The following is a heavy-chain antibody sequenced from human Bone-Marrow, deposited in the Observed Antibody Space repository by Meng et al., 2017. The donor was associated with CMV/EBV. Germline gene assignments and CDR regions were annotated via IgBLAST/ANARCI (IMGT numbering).Heavy chain of an antibody. CDR1: GGTFSSYA. V-gene: IGHV1-69*10. J-gene: IGHJ5*02. D-gene: IGHD2-2*01. CDR3: ARGVVVVPAAIGWFDP. CDR2: IIPILGIA. Sequence: SVKVSCKASGGTFSSYAISWVRQAPGQGLEWMGGIIPILGIANYAQKFQGRVTITADKSTSTAYMELSSLRSEGTAVYYCARGVVVVPAAIGWFDPWGQGTLVTVSS.